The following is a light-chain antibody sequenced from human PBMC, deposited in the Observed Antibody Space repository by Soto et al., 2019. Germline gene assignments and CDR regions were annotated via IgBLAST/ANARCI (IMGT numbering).Light chain of an antibody. Sequence: DIQMTQFPSTLSASVGDRVTITCRASQSITTWLAWYQQKPGKAPNLLIYNASSLQSGVPSRFSCSGSGTEFTLSISSLQPDDFATYYCQQYSRLGTFGPGTKVDVK. V-gene: IGKV1-5*03. J-gene: IGKJ3*01. CDR3: QQYSRLGT. CDR2: NAS. CDR1: QSITTW.